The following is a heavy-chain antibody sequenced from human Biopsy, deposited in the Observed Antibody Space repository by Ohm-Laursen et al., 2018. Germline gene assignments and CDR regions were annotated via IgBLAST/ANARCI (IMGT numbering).Heavy chain of an antibody. CDR1: GGSISSYY. Sequence: PSETLSLTCTVSGGSISSYYWTWIRQPPGKGLEWIGDVYYSGSTNRNPSLKSRVTILVDTSKNQFSLKLNSVTAADTAVYYCGRREVVITHDAFDTWGQGTVVTVSS. V-gene: IGHV4-59*08. CDR3: GRREVVITHDAFDT. CDR2: VYYSGST. D-gene: IGHD3-22*01. J-gene: IGHJ3*02.